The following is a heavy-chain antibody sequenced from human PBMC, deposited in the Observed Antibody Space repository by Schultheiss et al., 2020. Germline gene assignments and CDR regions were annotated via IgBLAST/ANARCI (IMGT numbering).Heavy chain of an antibody. CDR2: IVVGSGNT. J-gene: IGHJ4*02. D-gene: IGHD6-25*01. CDR3: ARGRGLAAAGSYSFDS. Sequence: SVKVSCKASGFTFTSSAVQWVRQARGQRLEWIGWIVVGSGNTNYAQKFQGRVTMTTDTSTSTAYMELRSLRAEDTAVYFCARGRGLAAAGSYSFDSWGQGTLVTVSS. CDR1: GFTFTSSA. V-gene: IGHV1-58*01.